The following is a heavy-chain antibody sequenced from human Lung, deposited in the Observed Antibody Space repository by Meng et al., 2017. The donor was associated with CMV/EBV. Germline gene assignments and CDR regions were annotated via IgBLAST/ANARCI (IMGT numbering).Heavy chain of an antibody. Sequence: GGSLRLSCAASGFTFSDYGLHWVRQAPGKGLEWVTVISYDGNEKYYADYAKGRFTISRDNYKNTLSLQMNILRPEDTAVYYCARAMRGTYCTSTACPTGNYYNYGMDVWGQGTTVTFSS. V-gene: IGHV3-30*03. D-gene: IGHD2-2*01. CDR3: ARAMRGTYCTSTACPTGNYYNYGMDV. J-gene: IGHJ6*02. CDR1: GFTFSDYG. CDR2: ISYDGNEK.